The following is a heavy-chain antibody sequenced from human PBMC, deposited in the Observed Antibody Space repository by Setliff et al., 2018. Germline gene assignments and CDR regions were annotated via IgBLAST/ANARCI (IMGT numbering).Heavy chain of an antibody. Sequence: SETLSLTCTVSGGSISSGSYYWSWIRQPAGKGLEWIGRIYTSGSTYYNPSLKSRVTISVDTSKNQFSLQLSSVTAADTAVYYCATLTMTIQIWYFDLWGRGNLVTVSS. D-gene: IGHD3-3*01. CDR3: ATLTMTIQIWYFDL. CDR1: GGSISSGSYY. CDR2: IYTSGST. V-gene: IGHV4-61*02. J-gene: IGHJ2*01.